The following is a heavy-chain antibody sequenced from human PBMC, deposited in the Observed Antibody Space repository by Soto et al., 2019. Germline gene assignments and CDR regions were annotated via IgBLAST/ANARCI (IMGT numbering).Heavy chain of an antibody. CDR2: ISIYNENT. CDR3: SREGYCSSGSCALYSHYCFGMDL. CDR1: GYSFTRYG. D-gene: IGHD2-15*01. Sequence: AASVKVSCKASGYSFTRYGISWVRQAPGQGLEWVGWISIYNENTNYAQKFQGRVTMTRDTFTSTVYMELRSLTSDDTALYYCSREGYCSSGSCALYSHYCFGMDLWGQGTAVTVSS. V-gene: IGHV1-18*01. J-gene: IGHJ6*02.